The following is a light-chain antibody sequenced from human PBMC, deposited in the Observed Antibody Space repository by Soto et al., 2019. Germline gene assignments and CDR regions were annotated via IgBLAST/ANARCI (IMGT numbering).Light chain of an antibody. CDR2: DVN. CDR1: ISDIGGYNF. V-gene: IGLV2-14*01. J-gene: IGLJ1*01. Sequence: QSALTQPASVSGSPGQSITISCTGTISDIGGYNFISWYQHHPGKAPKLVIYDVNNRPSGISYRFSGSKSGNTASLTISGLQAEDEADYYCASLTTTSFVFGTGTKVTVL. CDR3: ASLTTTSFV.